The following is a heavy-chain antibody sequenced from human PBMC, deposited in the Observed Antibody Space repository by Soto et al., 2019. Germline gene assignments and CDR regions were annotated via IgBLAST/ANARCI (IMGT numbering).Heavy chain of an antibody. J-gene: IGHJ6*03. V-gene: IGHV1-69*04. D-gene: IGHD5-18*01. Sequence: QVQLVQSGAEVKKPGSSVKVSCKASGDTFSNHTISWVRQAPGKGLEWMGRIIPILGVANYAQKFQGRGTITADKSTGTVYMQLSSLRSADTAVYYCARVAEMVTLTKFYYYYMDVWRKGTTVTVSS. CDR1: GDTFSNHT. CDR2: IIPILGVA. CDR3: ARVAEMVTLTKFYYYYMDV.